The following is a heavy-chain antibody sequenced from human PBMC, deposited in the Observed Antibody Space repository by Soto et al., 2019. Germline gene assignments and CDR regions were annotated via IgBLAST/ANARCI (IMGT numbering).Heavy chain of an antibody. V-gene: IGHV3-73*02. J-gene: IGHJ4*02. CDR2: IRSKANSYAT. CDR3: QIAAAGTNEVY. CDR1: GFTFSGSA. Sequence: EVPLVESGGGLVQPGGSLKLSCAASGFTFSGSAMHWVCQASGKGLEWVGRIRSKANSYATAYAASVKGRFTISRDDSKNTAYLQMNSLKTEDTAVYYCQIAAAGTNEVYWGQGTLVTVSS. D-gene: IGHD6-13*01.